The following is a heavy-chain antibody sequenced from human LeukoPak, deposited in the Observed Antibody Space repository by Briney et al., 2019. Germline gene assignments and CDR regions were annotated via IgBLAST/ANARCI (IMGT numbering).Heavy chain of an antibody. D-gene: IGHD4-4*01. Sequence: GGSLRLSCAASGFTFSSYGMHWVRQAPGKGLEWVAVIWYDGSNKYYADSVKGRFTISRDNSKNTLYPQMNSLRAEDTALYYCSKATPPRDGSNPDYWGQGTLVTVSS. CDR1: GFTFSSYG. J-gene: IGHJ4*02. CDR2: IWYDGSNK. CDR3: SKATPPRDGSNPDY. V-gene: IGHV3-30*02.